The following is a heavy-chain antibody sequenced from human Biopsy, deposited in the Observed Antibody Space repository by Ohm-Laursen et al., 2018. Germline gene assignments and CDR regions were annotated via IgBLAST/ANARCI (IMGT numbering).Heavy chain of an antibody. V-gene: IGHV4-59*08. Sequence: SDTLSLTCPVSGGSISSYYWSWIRQPPGKGLEWIGYIYYTGSTNYNPSLKSRVTISVDTSMNHLSLRLTSVTAADTGVYYCARHAPSYSGSYWRYFDLWGRGTLVTVSS. CDR1: GGSISSYY. CDR3: ARHAPSYSGSYWRYFDL. D-gene: IGHD1-26*01. CDR2: IYYTGST. J-gene: IGHJ2*01.